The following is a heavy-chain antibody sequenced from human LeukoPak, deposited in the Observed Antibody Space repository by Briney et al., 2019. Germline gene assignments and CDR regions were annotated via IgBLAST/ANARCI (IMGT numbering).Heavy chain of an antibody. CDR2: INHSGST. Sequence: SETLSLTCAVYGGSFSGYYWSWIRQPPGKGLEWIGEINHSGSTNYNPSLKSRVTISVDTSKNQFSLKLSSVTAADTAVYYCARELVTAINWFDPWGQGTLVTVSS. V-gene: IGHV4-34*01. CDR1: GGSFSGYY. J-gene: IGHJ5*02. CDR3: ARELVTAINWFDP. D-gene: IGHD2-21*02.